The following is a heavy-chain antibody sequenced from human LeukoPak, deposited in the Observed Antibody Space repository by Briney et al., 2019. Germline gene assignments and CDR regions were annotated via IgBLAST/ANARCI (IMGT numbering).Heavy chain of an antibody. CDR3: ARSGYYNGYDY. D-gene: IGHD3-10*01. V-gene: IGHV3-74*01. J-gene: IGHJ4*02. CDR2: ISSDGSIT. CDR1: GFTFSVYW. Sequence: GGSLRLSCVTSGFTFSVYWMHWVRQVPGKGLMGVSRISSDGSITTYADSVKGRFTISRDIARNTLYLQMNSLTADDTAVYYCARSGYYNGYDYWGQGTLVTVSS.